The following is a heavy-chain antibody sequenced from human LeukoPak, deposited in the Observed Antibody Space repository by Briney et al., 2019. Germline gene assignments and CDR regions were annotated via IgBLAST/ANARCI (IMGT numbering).Heavy chain of an antibody. CDR1: DGSISSSTYY. Sequence: SETLSLTCTVSDGSISSSTYYWGWIRQPPGKGLEWIGTIYYSGITYYNSSLKSRVTISVDTSKNQFSLKVNSVTAADTAVYYCARDSPGDSQTPNWFDPWGQGTLVTVSS. CDR2: IYYSGIT. D-gene: IGHD2-21*02. V-gene: IGHV4-39*07. CDR3: ARDSPGDSQTPNWFDP. J-gene: IGHJ5*02.